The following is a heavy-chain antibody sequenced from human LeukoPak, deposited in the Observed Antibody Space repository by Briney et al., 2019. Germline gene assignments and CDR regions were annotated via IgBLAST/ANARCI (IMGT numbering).Heavy chain of an antibody. V-gene: IGHV4-34*01. Sequence: SETLSLTCAVYGGSVNGYYWSWIRQPPGKGLEWIGEINHSGSTNYNPSLKSRVTISVDTSKNQFSLKLSSVTAADTAVYYCARGYVDTAMVRGYFDYWGQGTLVTVSS. CDR3: ARGYVDTAMVRGYFDY. J-gene: IGHJ4*02. D-gene: IGHD5-18*01. CDR1: GGSVNGYY. CDR2: INHSGST.